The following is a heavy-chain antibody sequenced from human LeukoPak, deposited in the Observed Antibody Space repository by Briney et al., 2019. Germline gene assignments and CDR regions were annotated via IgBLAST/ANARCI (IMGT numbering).Heavy chain of an antibody. D-gene: IGHD5-18*01. V-gene: IGHV3-11*06. CDR3: ARVREYSGSFYYFDS. CDR2: ISTSGVYT. Sequence: GGSLRLSCAASGFIFSDYFMSWIRQAPGKGLEWVSYISTSGVYTSYAGSVRGRFTSSRDDAKNSLDLQMNSLRAEDTAVYYCARVREYSGSFYYFDSWGLGTLVTASS. CDR1: GFIFSDYF. J-gene: IGHJ4*02.